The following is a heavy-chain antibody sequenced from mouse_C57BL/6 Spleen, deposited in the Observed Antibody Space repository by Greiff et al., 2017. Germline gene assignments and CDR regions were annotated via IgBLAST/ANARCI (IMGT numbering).Heavy chain of an antibody. D-gene: IGHD2-3*01. V-gene: IGHV3-6*01. CDR3: ARMDGYDGYRFDD. J-gene: IGHJ2*01. CDR1: GYSITSGYY. Sequence: EVKLQESGPGLVKPSQSLSLTCSVTGYSITSGYYWNWIRQFPGNKLEWMGYISYDGSNNYNPSLKNRISLTRDTSKNQFFLKLNSVTTEDTATYYCARMDGYDGYRFDDWGQGTTLTVSS. CDR2: ISYDGSN.